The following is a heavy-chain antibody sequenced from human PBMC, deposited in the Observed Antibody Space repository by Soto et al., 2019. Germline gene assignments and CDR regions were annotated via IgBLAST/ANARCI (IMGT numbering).Heavy chain of an antibody. CDR2: IKQDGSEK. CDR3: ARERRGYCSSTSCYRGYFDY. Sequence: EVQLVESGGGLVQPGGSLRLSCAASGFTFSSYWMSWVRQAPGKGLEWVANIKQDGSEKYYVDSVKGRFTISRDNAKNSLYLQMNTLRAEDTAVYYCARERRGYCSSTSCYRGYFDYWGQGTLVTVSS. CDR1: GFTFSSYW. D-gene: IGHD2-2*02. J-gene: IGHJ4*02. V-gene: IGHV3-7*01.